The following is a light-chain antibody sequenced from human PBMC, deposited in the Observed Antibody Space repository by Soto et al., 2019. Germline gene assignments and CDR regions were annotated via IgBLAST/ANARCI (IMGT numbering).Light chain of an antibody. V-gene: IGKV3-20*01. CDR1: QSVSSVF. CDR2: GAS. CDR3: QHYGSSPPLA. J-gene: IGKJ4*01. Sequence: EFVLTQSPGTLSLSPGERATLSCRASQSVSSVFLAWYQQKPGQPPRLLIYGASTRGSGIPDRFSGSGSGTDFTFTIRRLEPEDFAVYYCQHYGSSPPLAFGGGTKVDIK.